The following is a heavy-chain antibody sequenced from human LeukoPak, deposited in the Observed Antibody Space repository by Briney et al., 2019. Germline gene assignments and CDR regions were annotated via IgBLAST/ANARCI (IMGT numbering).Heavy chain of an antibody. CDR1: GYTLTELS. V-gene: IGHV1-24*01. CDR3: ATTGGDYVWGSPLDY. D-gene: IGHD3-16*01. CDR2: FDPEDGET. J-gene: IGHJ4*02. Sequence: ASVKVSCKVSGYTLTELSMHWVRQAPGKGLEWVGGFDPEDGETIYAQKFQGRVTMTEDTSTDTAYMELSSLRSEDTAVYYCATTGGDYVWGSPLDYWGQGTLVTVSS.